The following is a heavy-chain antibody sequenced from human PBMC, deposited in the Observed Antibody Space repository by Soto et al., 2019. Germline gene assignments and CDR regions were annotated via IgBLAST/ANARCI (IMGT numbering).Heavy chain of an antibody. CDR3: ARTTYSDY. V-gene: IGHV3-7*01. CDR2: IKHYGSEK. Sequence: GGSLRLSCVASGFTFSSYWMSWVRQAPGEGLEWVANIKHYGSEKYYVDSVKGRFTISRDNAKNSLYLQMNSLRAEDTAVYYCARTTYSDYWGQGTLVTVSS. CDR1: GFTFSSYW. J-gene: IGHJ4*01.